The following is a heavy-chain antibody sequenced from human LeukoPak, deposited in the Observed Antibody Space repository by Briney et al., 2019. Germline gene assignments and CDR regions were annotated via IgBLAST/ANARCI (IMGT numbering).Heavy chain of an antibody. V-gene: IGHV3-33*08. J-gene: IGHJ4*02. CDR2: IWYDGSNK. Sequence: GGSLRLSCAASGVTLSPYGMHWVRQAPGKGLEWVAVIWYDGSNKYYADSVKGRFTISRDNSKNTLYLQMNSLRAEDTAVYYCARDTQDGYNAAYFDYWGQGTLVTVSS. CDR3: ARDTQDGYNAAYFDY. CDR1: GVTLSPYG. D-gene: IGHD5-24*01.